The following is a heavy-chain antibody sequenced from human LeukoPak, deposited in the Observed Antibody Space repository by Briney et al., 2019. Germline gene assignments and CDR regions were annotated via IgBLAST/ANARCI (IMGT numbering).Heavy chain of an antibody. Sequence: GGSLRLSCTASGFTFGDYAMSWFRQAPGKGLEWVGFIRSKAYGGTTECAASVKGRFTISRGDSKSIAYLQMNSLKTEDTAVYYCTRQPFLTYYDPNLPVSDYWGQGTLVTVSS. D-gene: IGHD3-3*01. CDR1: GFTFGDYA. CDR3: TRQPFLTYYDPNLPVSDY. CDR2: IRSKAYGGTT. V-gene: IGHV3-49*03. J-gene: IGHJ4*02.